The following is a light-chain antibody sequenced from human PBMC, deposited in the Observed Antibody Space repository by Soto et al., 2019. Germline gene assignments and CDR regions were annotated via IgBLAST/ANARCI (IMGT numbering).Light chain of an antibody. CDR3: QQGRNWPLIT. J-gene: IGKJ5*01. CDR1: QSVGSY. Sequence: EIVLTQSPATLSLSPGERATLSCRASQSVGSYLTWYQQKPGQAPRLLIYDASNRAPGVAARFTGSGSGTDVTLTISSVEPEDFVVYYCQQGRNWPLITFGQGTRLEIK. CDR2: DAS. V-gene: IGKV3-11*01.